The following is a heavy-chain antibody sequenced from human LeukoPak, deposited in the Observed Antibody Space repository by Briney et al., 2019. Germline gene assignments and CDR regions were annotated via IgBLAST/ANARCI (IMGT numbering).Heavy chain of an antibody. J-gene: IGHJ4*02. V-gene: IGHV3-48*01. CDR2: ISSSSSTI. CDR3: ARDPLSYYGSGSYRD. CDR1: GFTFSSYS. D-gene: IGHD3-10*01. Sequence: GGSLRLSCAASGFTFSSYSMNWVRQAPGKGLEWVSYISSSSSTIYYADSVKGRFTISRDNAKNSLYLQMNSLRAEDTAVYYCARDPLSYYGSGSYRDWGQGTLVTVSS.